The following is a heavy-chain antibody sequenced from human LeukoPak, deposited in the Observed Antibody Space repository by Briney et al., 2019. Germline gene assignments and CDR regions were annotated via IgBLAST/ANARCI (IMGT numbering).Heavy chain of an antibody. CDR3: ARVTDYYDSSGYYIDY. CDR1: GGTFSSYA. J-gene: IGHJ4*02. V-gene: IGHV1-69*13. CDR2: IIPIFGTA. D-gene: IGHD3-22*01. Sequence: SVKVSCKASGGTFSSYAISWVRQAPGQGLEWMGGIIPIFGTANYAQKFQCRVTITADESTSTAYMELSSLRSEDTAVYYCARVTDYYDSSGYYIDYWGQGTLVTVSS.